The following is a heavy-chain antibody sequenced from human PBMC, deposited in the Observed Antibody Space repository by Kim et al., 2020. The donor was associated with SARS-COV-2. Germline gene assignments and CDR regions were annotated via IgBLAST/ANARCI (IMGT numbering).Heavy chain of an antibody. J-gene: IGHJ6*02. CDR3: ARDRRITIFGVPPLWAYGMDV. D-gene: IGHD3-3*01. V-gene: IGHV1-46*01. CDR2: INPSGGST. CDR1: GYTFTSYY. Sequence: ASVKVSCKASGYTFTSYYMHWVRQAPGQGLEWMGIINPSGGSTSYAQKFQGRVTMTRDTSTSTVYMELSSLRSEDTAVYYCARDRRITIFGVPPLWAYGMDVWGQGTTVTVSS.